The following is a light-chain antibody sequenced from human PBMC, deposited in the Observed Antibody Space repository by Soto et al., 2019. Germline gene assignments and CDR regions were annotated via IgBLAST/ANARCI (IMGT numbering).Light chain of an antibody. CDR3: QQANSFPLT. CDR2: GAS. V-gene: IGKV1-12*01. CDR1: QGISNL. Sequence: DIQMTQSPSSVSASVGDRVTNTCRASQGISNLLAWYQQKPGKAPNLLIHGASSLQSGVPSRFSGSGSGTDFTLTISSLQPEDFATYFCQQANSFPLTFGGGTRVEIK. J-gene: IGKJ4*01.